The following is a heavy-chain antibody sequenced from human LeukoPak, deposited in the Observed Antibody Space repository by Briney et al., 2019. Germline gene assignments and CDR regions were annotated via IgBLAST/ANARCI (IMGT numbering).Heavy chain of an antibody. Sequence: GGSLRLSCAASGFTFSSYAMSWLRQAPGKGLERVSAISGSGGSTYYADSVKGRFTISRDNSKNTLYLQMNSLRAEDTAVYYCAKDTSIAAAGPHNGVYYYYGMDVWGQGTTVTVSS. J-gene: IGHJ6*02. D-gene: IGHD6-13*01. V-gene: IGHV3-23*01. CDR2: ISGSGGST. CDR3: AKDTSIAAAGPHNGVYYYYGMDV. CDR1: GFTFSSYA.